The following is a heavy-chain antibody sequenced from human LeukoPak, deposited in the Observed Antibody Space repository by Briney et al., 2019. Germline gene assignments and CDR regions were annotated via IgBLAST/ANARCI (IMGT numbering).Heavy chain of an antibody. V-gene: IGHV3-30*14. Sequence: PGGSLRLSCAASGFAFSNFAMHWVRQAPGKGLEWVAVVSYEGTIKYYADSAKGRSTISRDNSGNIISLQMNNLTTDDTATYYCAREKFDSWGQGALVTVSP. J-gene: IGHJ5*01. CDR1: GFAFSNFA. CDR2: VSYEGTIK. CDR3: AREKFDS.